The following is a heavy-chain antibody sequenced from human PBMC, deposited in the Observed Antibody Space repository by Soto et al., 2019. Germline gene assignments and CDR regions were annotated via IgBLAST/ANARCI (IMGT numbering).Heavy chain of an antibody. CDR1: GFTFSSYA. CDR3: ARRIPFGYGMDV. CDR2: ITSNGGNT. V-gene: IGHV3-64*01. D-gene: IGHD2-21*01. J-gene: IGHJ6*02. Sequence: EVQLVESGGGLVQPGGSLRLSCAASGFTFSSYAMHWVRQAPGKGLEYVSAITSNGGNTDYASSVKGRFTISRDNSKNTQYLQMGSLRAEDMAVYYCARRIPFGYGMDVWGQGTTVTVSS.